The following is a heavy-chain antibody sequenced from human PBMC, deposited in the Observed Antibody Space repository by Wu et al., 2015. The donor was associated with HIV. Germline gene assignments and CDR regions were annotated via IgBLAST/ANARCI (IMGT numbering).Heavy chain of an antibody. V-gene: IGHV1-2*02. CDR3: VTFGSGTSYNYDY. J-gene: IGHJ4*02. Sequence: VQLVQSGAEVKKPGASVKVSCKPSGYTFTAYSLHWIRQAPGQGFEWMGRFNTANGGANYAQKFQGRVSMTRDTSFTTAFLELSRLTSDDTATYYCVTFGSGTSYNYDYWGRGNTGHRLL. CDR1: GYTFTAYS. D-gene: IGHD3-10*01. CDR2: FNTANGGA.